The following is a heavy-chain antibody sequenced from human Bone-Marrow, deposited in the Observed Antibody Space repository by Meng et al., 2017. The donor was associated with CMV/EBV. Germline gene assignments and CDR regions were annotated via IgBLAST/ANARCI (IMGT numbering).Heavy chain of an antibody. Sequence: QVPLQESGPGLVKRSETLSLTCNVSGGSISSYYWSWIRQPAGKGLEWIGRIYTSGSTNYNPSLKSRVTMSVDTSKNQFSLKLSSVTAADTAVYYCARGDLAPLDETYYFDYWGQGTLVTVSS. J-gene: IGHJ4*02. CDR1: GGSISSYY. CDR3: ARGDLAPLDETYYFDY. D-gene: IGHD2-21*02. V-gene: IGHV4-4*07. CDR2: IYTSGST.